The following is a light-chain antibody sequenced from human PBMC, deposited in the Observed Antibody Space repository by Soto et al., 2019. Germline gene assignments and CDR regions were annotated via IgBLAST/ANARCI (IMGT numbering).Light chain of an antibody. CDR1: QSFSSY. V-gene: IGKV3-11*01. CDR2: DAS. CDR3: QHRSIWPVS. J-gene: IGKJ5*01. Sequence: VLTQSPVTLSLSPGERATLSWRASQSFSSYLAWYQQKPGLPPRLLIYDASNRATGIPARFSGSGSGTDFTLIISSLEPEDFAVYYCQHRSIWPVSFGQGTRLEIK.